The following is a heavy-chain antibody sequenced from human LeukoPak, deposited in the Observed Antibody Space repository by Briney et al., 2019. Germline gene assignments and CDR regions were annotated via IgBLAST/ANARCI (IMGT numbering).Heavy chain of an antibody. Sequence: GASVKVSCKASGYTFTSYGISWVRQAPGQGLEWMGWISAYNGNTNYAQRLQGRVTMTTDTSTSTAYMELRSLRSDDTAVYYCARPRDFRSYGNYYFDYWGQGTLVTVSS. V-gene: IGHV1-18*01. CDR1: GYTFTSYG. CDR3: ARPRDFRSYGNYYFDY. CDR2: ISAYNGNT. J-gene: IGHJ4*02. D-gene: IGHD5-18*01.